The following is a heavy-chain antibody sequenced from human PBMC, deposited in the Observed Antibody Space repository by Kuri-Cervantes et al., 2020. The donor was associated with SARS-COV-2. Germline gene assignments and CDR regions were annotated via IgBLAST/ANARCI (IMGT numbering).Heavy chain of an antibody. CDR3: ARERVGLDY. V-gene: IGHV4-61*02. CDR2: IYTSGST. CDR1: GGSISSGSYY. D-gene: IGHD1-26*01. Sequence: LRLSCTVSGGSISSGSYYWSWIRQPAGKGLEWIGRIYTSGSTNYNPSLKSRVTISVDTSKNQFSLKLSSVTAADTAVYYCARERVGLDYWGQGTLVTVSS. J-gene: IGHJ4*02.